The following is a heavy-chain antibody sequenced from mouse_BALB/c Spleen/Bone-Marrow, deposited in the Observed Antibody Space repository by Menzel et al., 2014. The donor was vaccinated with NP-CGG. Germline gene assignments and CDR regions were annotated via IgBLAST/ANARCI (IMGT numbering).Heavy chain of an antibody. CDR2: IYPGNNDT. J-gene: IGHJ4*01. V-gene: IGHV1-5*01. Sequence: EVQLQQSGIVLARPGASVRMSCKASGYTSTIYWMKCVKQRPGKGLEWIGTIYPGNNDTNYNQKFKGKAKLTAVTSTSTAYMELSSLTNEDSAAYYCTRSTGFYYGMDYWGQGTSVTVSS. CDR1: GYTSTIYW. CDR3: TRSTGFYYGMDY.